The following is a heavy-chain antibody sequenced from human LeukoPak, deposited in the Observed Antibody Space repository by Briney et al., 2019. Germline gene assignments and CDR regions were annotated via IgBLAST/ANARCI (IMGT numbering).Heavy chain of an antibody. Sequence: QVQLQESGPGLGKPSQTLSLTCTVSGGSISSTSYYWSLMRQTAGKGLEWIGRIYSSGSTNYNPSLKSRVTISVEMSNNQFSLKLSSVTAADTAIYYCAREASLALDSWGQGTLVTVSS. D-gene: IGHD3-10*01. V-gene: IGHV4-61*02. CDR1: GGSISSTSYY. CDR3: AREASLALDS. CDR2: IYSSGST. J-gene: IGHJ4*02.